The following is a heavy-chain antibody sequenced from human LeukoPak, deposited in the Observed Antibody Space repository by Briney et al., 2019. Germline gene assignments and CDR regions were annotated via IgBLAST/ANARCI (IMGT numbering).Heavy chain of an antibody. D-gene: IGHD2-15*01. CDR3: ARDVGYCSGGSCYYYGMDV. CDR2: IIPILGIA. Sequence: ASVKVSCKASGGTFSSYAISWVRQAPGQGLEWMGRIIPILGIANYAQKFQGRVTITADKSTSTAYMELSSLRSEDTAVYYCARDVGYCSGGSCYYYGMDVWGQGTTVTVSS. CDR1: GGTFSSYA. V-gene: IGHV1-69*04. J-gene: IGHJ6*02.